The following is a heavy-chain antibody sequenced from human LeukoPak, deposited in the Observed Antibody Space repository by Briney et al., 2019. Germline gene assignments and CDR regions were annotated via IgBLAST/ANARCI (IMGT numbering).Heavy chain of an antibody. CDR3: AKDDDWGRYKH. J-gene: IGHJ1*01. Sequence: GGSLILSCAASGFTVCSNYMSWVRQAPGKGLEWVSFIYSGGSTYYADSVKGRFTISRANSKNTQSLQMNSLRAEDTAVYYCAKDDDWGRYKHWGQGTLVTVSS. CDR2: IYSGGST. D-gene: IGHD3-16*01. V-gene: IGHV3-53*01. CDR1: GFTVCSNY.